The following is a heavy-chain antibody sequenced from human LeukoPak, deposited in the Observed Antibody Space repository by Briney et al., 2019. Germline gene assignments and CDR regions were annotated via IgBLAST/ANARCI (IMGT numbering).Heavy chain of an antibody. V-gene: IGHV4-34*01. CDR1: RASFSDYY. CDR2: INQSGST. J-gene: IGHJ5*02. CDR3: ARGSTWFDP. Sequence: SETLSLTCAVYRASFSDYYWSWIRQPPGNGLEWIGEINQSGSTNYNPSLRSRVTISIDTSKNHFSLTLTSVTAADTAVYYCARGSTWFDPWGQGTLVTVSS.